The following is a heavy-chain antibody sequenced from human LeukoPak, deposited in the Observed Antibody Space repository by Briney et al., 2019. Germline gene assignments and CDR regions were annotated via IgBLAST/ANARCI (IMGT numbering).Heavy chain of an antibody. Sequence: GGSLRLSCAASGFTVSSNYMSWVRQAPGKGLEWVSVIYSGGSTYYADSVKGRFTISRDNSKNTLYLQMNSLRAEDTAVYYCARGWSGYDTVAQDAVDIWGQGTMVTVSS. D-gene: IGHD5-12*01. V-gene: IGHV3-66*01. CDR3: ARGWSGYDTVAQDAVDI. CDR1: GFTVSSNY. J-gene: IGHJ3*02. CDR2: IYSGGST.